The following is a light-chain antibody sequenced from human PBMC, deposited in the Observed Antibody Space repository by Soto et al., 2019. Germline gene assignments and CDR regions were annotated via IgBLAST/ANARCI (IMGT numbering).Light chain of an antibody. CDR2: EGS. J-gene: IGLJ1*01. CDR1: SSDVGSYNL. CDR3: CSYAGSGTYG. V-gene: IGLV2-23*01. Sequence: QSALTQPASVSGSPGQSITISCTGTSSDVGSYNLVSWYQQHPGKAPKLMIYEGSKRPSGVSDLFSGSKSRNAASLTISGLQAEDETDYYCCSYAGSGTYGFGTGTKLTVL.